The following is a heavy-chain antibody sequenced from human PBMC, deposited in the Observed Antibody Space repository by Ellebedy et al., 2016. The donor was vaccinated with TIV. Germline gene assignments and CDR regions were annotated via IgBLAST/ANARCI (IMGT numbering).Heavy chain of an antibody. D-gene: IGHD7-27*01. V-gene: IGHV5-51*01. CDR1: RYNFSKYW. CDR3: ARHELGENAAFDY. CDR2: IYPGDSDT. Sequence: GGSLRLXCNGSRYNFSKYWIAWVRQMPGKGLECMGIIYPGDSDTRYSPSFQGQVTMSVDKSINTAYLQWSSLRASDTAMYYCARHELGENAAFDYWGQGTLVTVSS. J-gene: IGHJ4*02.